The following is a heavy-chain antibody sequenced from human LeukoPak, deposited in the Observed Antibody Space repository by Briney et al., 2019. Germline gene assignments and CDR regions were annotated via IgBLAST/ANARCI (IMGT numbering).Heavy chain of an antibody. CDR3: ARDRGWLQFDY. CDR1: GFTFSTYW. V-gene: IGHV3-7*01. D-gene: IGHD5-24*01. CDR2: IKEDGSDK. Sequence: GGSLRLSCTASGFTFSTYWISWVRQAPGKGLEWVANIKEDGSDKYYVDSVKGRFTISRDNVKNSLYLQMNTLRAEDTAVYYCARDRGWLQFDYWGQGTLVTVSS. J-gene: IGHJ4*02.